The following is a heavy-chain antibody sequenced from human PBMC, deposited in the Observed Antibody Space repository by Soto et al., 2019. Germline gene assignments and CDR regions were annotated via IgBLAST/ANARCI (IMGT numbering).Heavy chain of an antibody. J-gene: IGHJ6*02. CDR3: ARGMVGATMAFYYYYGMDL. CDR1: GFTFSSYS. V-gene: IGHV3-21*01. CDR2: ISSSSSYI. Sequence: GSLRLSCAASGFTFSSYSMNWVRQAPGKGLEWVSSISSSSSYIYYADSVKGRFTISRDNAKNSLYLQMNSLRAEDTAVYYCARGMVGATMAFYYYYGMDLWGQGTTVTVSS. D-gene: IGHD1-26*01.